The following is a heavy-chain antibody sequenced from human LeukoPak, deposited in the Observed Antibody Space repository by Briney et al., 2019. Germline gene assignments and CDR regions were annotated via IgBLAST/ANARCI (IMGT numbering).Heavy chain of an antibody. J-gene: IGHJ6*02. V-gene: IGHV1-46*01. D-gene: IGHD2-2*01. CDR3: ARYGSSTSYYYYGMDV. Sequence: GASVKVSCKASGYTFTSYYMHWVRQAPGQGLEWMGIINPSGGSTSYAQKFQGRVTMTRDTSTSTVYMELSSLRSDDTAVYYCARYGSSTSYYYYGMDVWGQGTTVTVSS. CDR2: INPSGGST. CDR1: GYTFTSYY.